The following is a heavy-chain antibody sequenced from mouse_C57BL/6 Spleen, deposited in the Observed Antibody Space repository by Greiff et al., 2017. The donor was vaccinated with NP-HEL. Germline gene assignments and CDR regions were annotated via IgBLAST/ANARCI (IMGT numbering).Heavy chain of an antibody. V-gene: IGHV1-69*01. CDR1: GYTFTSYW. CDR3: ARRGFYYDYDGSGAMDY. Sequence: QVQLQQPGAELVMPGASVKLSCKASGYTFTSYWMHWVKQRPGQGLEWIGEIDPSDSYTNYNQKFTGKSTLTVDKSSSTAYMQLSSLTSEDSAVYYCARRGFYYDYDGSGAMDYWGQGTSVTVSS. J-gene: IGHJ4*01. D-gene: IGHD2-4*01. CDR2: IDPSDSYT.